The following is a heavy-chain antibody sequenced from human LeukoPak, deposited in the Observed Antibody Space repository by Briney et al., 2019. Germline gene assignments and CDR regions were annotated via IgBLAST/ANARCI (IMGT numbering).Heavy chain of an antibody. CDR1: GYTFTSYG. CDR2: ISAYNGNT. V-gene: IGHV1-18*01. D-gene: IGHD6-6*01. J-gene: IGHJ4*02. CDR3: ARCIAARRYFQGELDY. Sequence: ASVKVSRKASGYTFTSYGISWVRQAPGQGLEWMGWISAYNGNTNYAQKLQGRVTMTIDTSTSTAYMELRSLRSDDTAVYYCARCIAARRYFQGELDYWGQGTLVTVSS.